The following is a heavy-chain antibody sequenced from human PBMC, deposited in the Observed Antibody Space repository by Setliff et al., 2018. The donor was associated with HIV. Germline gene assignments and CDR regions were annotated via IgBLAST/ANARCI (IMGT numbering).Heavy chain of an antibody. D-gene: IGHD2-2*01. V-gene: IGHV3-21*03. CDR3: TRSHSTRDAFDI. CDR1: GFTFSSYS. CDR2: ITDSGSTT. J-gene: IGHJ3*02. Sequence: GGSLRLSCAASGFTFSSYSMNWVRLTPGKGLEWVSGITDSGSTTYYDDSVKGRFTISRDHATSELYLQMDSLRAEDTALYYCTRSHSTRDAFDIWGQGTMVTVSS.